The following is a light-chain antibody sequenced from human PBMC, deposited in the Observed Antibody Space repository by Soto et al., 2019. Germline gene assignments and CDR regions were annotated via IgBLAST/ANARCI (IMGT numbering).Light chain of an antibody. CDR3: QSYDATNQV. CDR2: EDN. CDR1: SGSIASNY. V-gene: IGLV6-57*01. Sequence: NFMLTQPHSVSESPGKTVIISCTRSSGSIASNYVQWYQQRPGSSPTTVIYEDNQRPSEVPDRFSGSSDSSCNSASLTISGLEAEDEADYYCQSYDATNQVFGGGTKLTVL. J-gene: IGLJ3*02.